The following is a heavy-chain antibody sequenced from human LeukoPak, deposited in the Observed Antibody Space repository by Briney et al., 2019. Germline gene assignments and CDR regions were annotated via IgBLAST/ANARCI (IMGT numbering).Heavy chain of an antibody. D-gene: IGHD3-3*01. J-gene: IGHJ3*01. CDR2: TYYSSRWYN. CDR3: AREWRNGFDF. Sequence: SQTLSLTCAISGDNVSSDGVAWNWIRRSPSRGLEWLGRTYYSSRWYNDYADSVRSRINIYPDTTKNQFSLHLNSVTPEDTAVFYCAREWRNGFDFWAQGTMVTVSS. V-gene: IGHV6-1*01. CDR1: GDNVSSDGVA.